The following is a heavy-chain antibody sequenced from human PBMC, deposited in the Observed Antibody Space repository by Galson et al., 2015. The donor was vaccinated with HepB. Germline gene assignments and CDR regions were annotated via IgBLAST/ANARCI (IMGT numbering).Heavy chain of an antibody. CDR1: GFTFSDYV. V-gene: IGHV3-23*01. CDR2: VNGSGGST. CDR3: AKVAYASSGFYPTSNFFDY. Sequence: SLRLSCAASGFTFSDYVITWVRQALGRGLEWVSTVNGSGGSTYYADSVKGRFTISRDNSKNTVYLQMNSLRAEDTAVYFCAKVAYASSGFYPTSNFFDYWGQGTLFTVSS. D-gene: IGHD3-22*01. J-gene: IGHJ4*02.